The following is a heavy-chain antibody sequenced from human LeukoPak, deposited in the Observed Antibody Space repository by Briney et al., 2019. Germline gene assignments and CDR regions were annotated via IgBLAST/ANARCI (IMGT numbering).Heavy chain of an antibody. D-gene: IGHD1-26*01. CDR1: GGSITSTNW. Sequence: PSETLSLTCGVSGGSITSTNWWSWVRPPPGQGLEWIGEISLRGRTNYNPSLNSRVTMSLDESKNQLSLNLTSVTAADTAIYYCSRESGPFCPLGYWGQGTLVTVPS. J-gene: IGHJ4*02. V-gene: IGHV4-4*02. CDR3: SRESGPFCPLGY. CDR2: ISLRGRT.